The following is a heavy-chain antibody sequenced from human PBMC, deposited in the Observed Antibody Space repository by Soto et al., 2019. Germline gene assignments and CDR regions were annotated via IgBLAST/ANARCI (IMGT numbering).Heavy chain of an antibody. CDR3: ASERTVTDAFDM. CDR2: IYYSGST. D-gene: IGHD1-1*01. CDR1: GGSISSYY. J-gene: IGHJ3*02. V-gene: IGHV4-59*01. Sequence: PSETLSLTCTVSGGSISSYYWSWIRQPPGKGLEWIGYIYYSGSTNYNPSLKSRVTISVDTSKNQFSLKLSSVTAADTAVYYCASERTVTDAFDMWGQGTMVTVSS.